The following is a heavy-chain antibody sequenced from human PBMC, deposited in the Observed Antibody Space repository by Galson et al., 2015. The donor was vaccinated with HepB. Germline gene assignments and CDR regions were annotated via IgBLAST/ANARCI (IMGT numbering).Heavy chain of an antibody. CDR3: ARQYAIGTGTTGY. V-gene: IGHV1-2*02. D-gene: IGHD1-7*01. J-gene: IGHJ4*02. CDR2: INPNSGGT. CDR1: GYTFTGYY. Sequence: SVKVSCKASGYTFTGYYMHWVRQAPGQGLEWMGWINPNSGGTNYAQKFQGRVTMTRDTSISTAYMELSRLRSDDTAVYYCARQYAIGTGTTGYWGQGTLVTVSS.